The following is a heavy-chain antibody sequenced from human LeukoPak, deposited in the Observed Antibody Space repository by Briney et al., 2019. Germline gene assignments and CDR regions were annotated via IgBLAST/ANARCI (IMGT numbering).Heavy chain of an antibody. CDR2: INSDGSST. J-gene: IGHJ3*02. CDR1: GFTFSNYW. Sequence: GGSLRLSCAASGFTFSNYWMHWVRQAPGKGLVWVSRINSDGSSTNYADSVKGRFTTSRDNAKNTLYLQMNSLRAEDTAVYYCARGRPRDAFDIWGQGTMVTVSS. CDR3: ARGRPRDAFDI. V-gene: IGHV3-74*01.